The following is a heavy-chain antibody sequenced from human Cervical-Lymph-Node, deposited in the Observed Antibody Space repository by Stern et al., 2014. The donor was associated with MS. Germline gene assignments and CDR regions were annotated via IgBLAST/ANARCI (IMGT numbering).Heavy chain of an antibody. CDR2: ITVYNGNT. Sequence: QVQLVESGAEVKKPGASVNVSCKASGYTFSSFAITWVRQAPGQGLEWMGTITVYNGNTNYAKRGQDRVTMTTDTSPNTASMEMRNLRSDATAVYSCARGWGNPRHWGQGTLVTVSS. CDR1: GYTFSSFA. J-gene: IGHJ4*02. V-gene: IGHV1-18*01. D-gene: IGHD3-16*01. CDR3: ARGWGNPRH.